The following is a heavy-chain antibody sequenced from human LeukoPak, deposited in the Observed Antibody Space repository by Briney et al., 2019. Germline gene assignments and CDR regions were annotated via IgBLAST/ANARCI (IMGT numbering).Heavy chain of an antibody. CDR3: AARFRDGLDI. CDR2: ISGDGGST. V-gene: IGHV3-74*01. CDR1: GFTFSKYW. Sequence: PGGSLRLSCAASGFTFSKYWMHWVRQAPGKGLVWVSRISGDGGSTEYADSVKGRFAISRDNAKNTLYLQMNSLRAEDTAVYYCAARFRDGLDIWGQGTMVTVSS. J-gene: IGHJ3*02.